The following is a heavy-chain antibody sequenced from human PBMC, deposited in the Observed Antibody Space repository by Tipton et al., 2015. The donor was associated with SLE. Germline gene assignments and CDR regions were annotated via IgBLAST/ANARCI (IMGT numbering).Heavy chain of an antibody. CDR1: GGSFSGYY. CDR3: ARVRRYSSSRYFDY. V-gene: IGHV4-34*01. Sequence: TLSLTCAVYGGSFSGYYWSWIRQPPGKGLEWIGEINHSGSTNYNPSLKSRVTISVDTSKNQFSLKLSSVTAADTAVYYCARVRRYSSSRYFDYWGQGTLVTVSS. CDR2: INHSGST. D-gene: IGHD6-6*01. J-gene: IGHJ4*02.